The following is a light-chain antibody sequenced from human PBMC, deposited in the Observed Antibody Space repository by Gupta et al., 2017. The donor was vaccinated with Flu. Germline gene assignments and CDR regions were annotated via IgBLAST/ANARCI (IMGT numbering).Light chain of an antibody. Sequence: IQLTQFPSSVSSSLRDRVTITCRASHAINTYLSWYHQKPGEAPQLLIYAASKLHSRVTSRFSGSGSGTDFTLTIDNLQAEDIATYYCIQTYSIPRTFGQGTRV. CDR1: HAINTY. J-gene: IGKJ1*01. CDR2: AAS. CDR3: IQTYSIPRT. V-gene: IGKV1-39*01.